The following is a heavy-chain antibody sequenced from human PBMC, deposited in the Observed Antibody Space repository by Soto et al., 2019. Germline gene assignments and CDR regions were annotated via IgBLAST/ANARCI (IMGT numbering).Heavy chain of an antibody. J-gene: IGHJ4*02. D-gene: IGHD6-13*01. CDR2: ISYDGSNK. CDR1: GFTFSSYG. Sequence: GGSLRLSCAASGFTFSSYGMHWVRQAPGKGLEWVAVISYDGSNKYYADSVKGRFTISRDNSKNTLYLQMNSLRAEDTAVYYCAKDRRIAAAGTPQYYFAYWGQGTLVTVSS. CDR3: AKDRRIAAAGTPQYYFAY. V-gene: IGHV3-30*18.